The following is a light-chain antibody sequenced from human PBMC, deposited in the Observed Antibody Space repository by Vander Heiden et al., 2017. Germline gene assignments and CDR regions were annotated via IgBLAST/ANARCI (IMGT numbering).Light chain of an antibody. J-gene: IGKJ4*01. CDR2: LDS. CDR1: QSLLHSNGYNY. CDR3: MQALQTPT. V-gene: IGKV2-28*01. Sequence: DIVMTQSPLSLPVTPGEPASISCRSSQSLLHSNGYNYLDWYLQKPGQSPQLLIYLDSNRASGVPDRFSGSGSGTDFTLKISRVEAEDVGVYYCMQALQTPTFGGGTKVEIK.